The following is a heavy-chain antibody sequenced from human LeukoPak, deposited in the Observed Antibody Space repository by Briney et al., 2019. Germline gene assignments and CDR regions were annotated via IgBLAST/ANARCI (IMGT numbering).Heavy chain of an antibody. V-gene: IGHV3-7*01. CDR2: TKEDGSEK. Sequence: PGGSLRLSCVASGFSLSSYWMGWVRQAPGKGLEWVANTKEDGSEKHYVDSVKGRFTISRDNAKNSVYLQMNSLRAEDTALYYCARDYFDYWGQGTLVIVSS. J-gene: IGHJ4*02. CDR3: ARDYFDY. CDR1: GFSLSSYW.